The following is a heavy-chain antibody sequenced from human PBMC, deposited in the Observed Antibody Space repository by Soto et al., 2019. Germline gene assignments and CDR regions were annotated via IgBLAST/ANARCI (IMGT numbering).Heavy chain of an antibody. V-gene: IGHV4-4*07. Sequence: SETLSLACTVSGGSISSYYWSWIRQPGGEGLEWIGRIYTSGSTNYNPSLKSRVTMSVDTSKNQFSLKLSSVAAADTAVYYCAREMNWNSPAFDYWGQGTLVTVSS. CDR1: GGSISSYY. D-gene: IGHD1-7*01. J-gene: IGHJ4*02. CDR2: IYTSGST. CDR3: AREMNWNSPAFDY.